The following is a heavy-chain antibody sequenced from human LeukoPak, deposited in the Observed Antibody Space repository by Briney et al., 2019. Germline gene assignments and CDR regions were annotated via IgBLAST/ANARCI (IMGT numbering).Heavy chain of an antibody. J-gene: IGHJ3*02. V-gene: IGHV3-48*01. D-gene: IGHD2/OR15-2a*01. CDR3: ARVSILIVPYYAFDI. Sequence: PGGSLRLSCAASGFNFRSYSMNWVRQAPGKGLEWVSYISSLSGTIYYADSVKGRFIISRDNAKSSLFLQMNSLRAEDTSVYYCARVSILIVPYYAFDIWGQGTMVTVSS. CDR2: ISSLSGTI. CDR1: GFNFRSYS.